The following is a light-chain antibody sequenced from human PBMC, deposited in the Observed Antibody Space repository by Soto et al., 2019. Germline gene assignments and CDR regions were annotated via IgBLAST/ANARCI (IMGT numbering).Light chain of an antibody. Sequence: QSVLTQPPSASGTPGQRVSISCSGSRSNIGRNYVYWYQQLPGTAPKLLIQRNNERPSGVPDRFSGSKSGASASLPITGLQAEDEADYYCQSYDSSLSRRWVFGGGTKLTVL. CDR2: RNN. J-gene: IGLJ3*02. CDR1: RSNIGRNY. CDR3: QSYDSSLSRRWV. V-gene: IGLV1-47*01.